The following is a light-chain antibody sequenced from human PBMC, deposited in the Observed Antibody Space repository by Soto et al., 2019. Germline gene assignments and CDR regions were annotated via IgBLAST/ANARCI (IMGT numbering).Light chain of an antibody. CDR1: QSVSSY. J-gene: IGKJ3*01. V-gene: IGKV3-11*01. Sequence: EIVLTPSPATLSLSPGESAPLSCRASQSVSSYLASYQQKPGQAPKLLVYDASNKAPGIPAMFISSRSGTDFSLTISSLELEDFSVDYCQQHSSWPLISFGPGTKLDIK. CDR3: QQHSSWPLIS. CDR2: DAS.